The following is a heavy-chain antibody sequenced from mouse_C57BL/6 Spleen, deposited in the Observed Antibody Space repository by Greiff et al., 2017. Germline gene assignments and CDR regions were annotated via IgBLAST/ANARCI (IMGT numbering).Heavy chain of an antibody. CDR2: IYPGSGNT. D-gene: IGHD4-1*01. Sequence: QVQLQQSGAELVRPGASVKLSCKASGYTFTDYYINWVKQRPGQGLEWIAGIYPGSGNTYYNEKFKGKATLTAEKSSSTAYMQLSSLTSEDSAVYCCARYDWDVDYWGQGTSLTVSS. V-gene: IGHV1-76*01. CDR3: ARYDWDVDY. J-gene: IGHJ2*02. CDR1: GYTFTDYY.